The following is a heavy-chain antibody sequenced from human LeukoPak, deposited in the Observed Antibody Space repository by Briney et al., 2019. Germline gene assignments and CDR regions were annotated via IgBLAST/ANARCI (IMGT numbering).Heavy chain of an antibody. V-gene: IGHV5-51*01. J-gene: IGHJ5*02. D-gene: IGHD3-10*01. CDR2: IYPADT. CDR3: ARLGLKIVRGVSLKRSGTHWFDP. CDR1: GYSFTNYW. Sequence: GESLKISCKGSGYSFTNYWIGWVRQMPGKGLEWMGIIYPADTRYSPSFQDQVTISVDKSISTVYLQWSALKASDSAIYYCARLGLKIVRGVSLKRSGTHWFDPWGQGTLVTVSS.